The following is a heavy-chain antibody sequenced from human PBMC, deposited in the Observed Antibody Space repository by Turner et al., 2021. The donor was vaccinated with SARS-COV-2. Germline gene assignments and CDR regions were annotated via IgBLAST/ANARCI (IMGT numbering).Heavy chain of an antibody. D-gene: IGHD2-15*01. CDR2: INHSGTT. CDR1: GGSFSADY. Sequence: LQLQTCGAGLLKCSETLAPSCAVTGGSFSADYSTWLRHSPGKGLEWIAEINHSGTTKCNPSLKSRVTISLDTSKNQFALNLNSVTAADTAVDYCATGLGFGGILNYIDSWGQGTLVTVSS. J-gene: IGHJ4*02. CDR3: ATGLGFGGILNYIDS. V-gene: IGHV4-34*01.